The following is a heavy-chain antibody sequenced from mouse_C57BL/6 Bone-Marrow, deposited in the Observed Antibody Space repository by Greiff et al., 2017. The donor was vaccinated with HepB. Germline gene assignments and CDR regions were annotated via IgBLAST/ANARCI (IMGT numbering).Heavy chain of an antibody. CDR1: GYAFSSYW. CDR2: IYPGDGDT. J-gene: IGHJ3*01. Sequence: VKLMESGAELVKPGASVKISCKASGYAFSSYWMNWVKQRPGKGLEWIGQIYPGDGDTNYNGKFKGKATLTADKSSSTAYMQLSSLTSEDSAVYFCARFDNYGSKAWFAYWGQGTLVTVSA. V-gene: IGHV1-80*01. CDR3: ARFDNYGSKAWFAY. D-gene: IGHD1-1*01.